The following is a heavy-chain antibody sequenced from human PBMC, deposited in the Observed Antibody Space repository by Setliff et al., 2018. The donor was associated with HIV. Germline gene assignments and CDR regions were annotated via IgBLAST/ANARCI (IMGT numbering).Heavy chain of an antibody. J-gene: IGHJ3*02. CDR3: ARDYLHVFDI. CDR1: GYTFTDYY. CDR2: INSASGGT. V-gene: IGHV1-2*02. Sequence: ASVTVSCKASGYTFTDYYIHWVRQAPGQGLEWMGWINSASGGTNYAQNFQGRVTVTRDTSINTAYVELNSLKSDDTAVYYCARDYLHVFDIWGQGTMVTVS.